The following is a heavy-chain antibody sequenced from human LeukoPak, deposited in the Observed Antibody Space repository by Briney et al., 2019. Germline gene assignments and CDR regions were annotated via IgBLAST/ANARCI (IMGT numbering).Heavy chain of an antibody. V-gene: IGHV3-7*03. CDR1: GFTFNTYW. CDR3: AKAETSSTVTTGYH. Sequence: PGGSLRLSCAASGFTFNTYWMSWVRQAPGKGLEWVANIKQDGSEKYYVDSVKGRFTISRDNAKNSLYLQMNSLRVEDTAVYYCAKAETSSTVTTGYHWGQGTLVTVSS. D-gene: IGHD4-17*01. CDR2: IKQDGSEK. J-gene: IGHJ4*02.